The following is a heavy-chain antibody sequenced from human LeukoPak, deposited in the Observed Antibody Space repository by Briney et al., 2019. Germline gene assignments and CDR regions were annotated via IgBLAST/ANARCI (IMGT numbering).Heavy chain of an antibody. D-gene: IGHD2-15*01. CDR2: IYYSGCT. CDR1: GGPISSYY. J-gene: IGHJ3*02. CDR3: ASLTRGYCSGGSCYGAFDI. V-gene: IGHV4-59*01. Sequence: SETLSLTCTVSGGPISSYYWSWIRHPPGKGLEGIGYIYYSGCTNYNPSLKSRVTISVDTSKNQFSLKLSSVTAADTAVYYCASLTRGYCSGGSCYGAFDIWGQGTMVTVSS.